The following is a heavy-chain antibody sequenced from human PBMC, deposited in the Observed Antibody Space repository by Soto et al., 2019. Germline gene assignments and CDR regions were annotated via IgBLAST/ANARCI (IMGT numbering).Heavy chain of an antibody. CDR1: GFSLSTSGVG. V-gene: IGHV2-5*02. Sequence: QVTLKESGPTLVKPTQTLTLTCTFSGFSLSTSGVGVGWIRQPPGKALEWLAVIYWDDDKRSSSSLKSRLTIIKDTSKNQVVLTMSNMDPVDTATYYCAHHPYYGLGTYSFDYWAQGILVTVSS. J-gene: IGHJ4*02. CDR2: IYWDDDK. CDR3: AHHPYYGLGTYSFDY. D-gene: IGHD3-10*01.